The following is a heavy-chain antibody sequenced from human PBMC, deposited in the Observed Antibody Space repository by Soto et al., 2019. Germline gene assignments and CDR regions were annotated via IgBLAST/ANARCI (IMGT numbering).Heavy chain of an antibody. CDR3: ARAGDPPYYGMDV. CDR2: ISAYNGDT. J-gene: IGHJ6*02. D-gene: IGHD7-27*01. Sequence: QVQLVQSGAEVRQPGASVQVSCKASGYTFTSYGISWVRQAPGQGLEWMGWISAYNGDTNYVQKLQGRVTMTTDTSTSTAYMELWSLRSDDTAVYYCARAGDPPYYGMDVWGQGTTVTVSS. V-gene: IGHV1-18*01. CDR1: GYTFTSYG.